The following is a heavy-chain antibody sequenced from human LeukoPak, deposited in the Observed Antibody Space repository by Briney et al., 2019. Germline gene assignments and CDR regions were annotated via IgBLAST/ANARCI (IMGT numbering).Heavy chain of an antibody. CDR3: AEKDGTL. D-gene: IGHD1/OR15-1a*01. J-gene: IGHJ4*02. Sequence: SETLSLTCTVSAGSIRSFHWNWVRQPLGKGLEWIGYSHYTGRTDYNPSLKSRVTISVDTSKNQFSLNLRSVTAADTAVYYCAEKDGTLWGQGILVTVAS. V-gene: IGHV4-59*03. CDR2: SHYTGRT. CDR1: AGSIRSFH.